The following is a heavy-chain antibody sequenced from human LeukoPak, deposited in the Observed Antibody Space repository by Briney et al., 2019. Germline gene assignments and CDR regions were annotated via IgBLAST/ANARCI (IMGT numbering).Heavy chain of an antibody. CDR3: AKRTSGFCSSTSCYGHDF. CDR2: ISGSSGRT. CDR1: GFTFSGYE. J-gene: IGHJ4*02. D-gene: IGHD2-2*03. V-gene: IGHV3-23*01. Sequence: GGSLRLSCAASGFTFSGYEMNWVRQAPGKGLEWVSAISGSSGRTYYADSVEGRFTISRDNSKNTLYLQMSSLRAEDTAVYYCAKRTSGFCSSTSCYGHDFWGQGTLVTVSS.